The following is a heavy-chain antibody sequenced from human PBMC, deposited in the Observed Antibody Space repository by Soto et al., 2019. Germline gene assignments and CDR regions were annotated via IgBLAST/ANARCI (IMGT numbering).Heavy chain of an antibody. V-gene: IGHV3-23*01. J-gene: IGHJ1*01. CDR2: ISGGGGRT. D-gene: IGHD6-19*01. Sequence: GGSLRLSCAASGFTFSTYAMSWVRQAPGKGLEWVSSISGGGGRTYYADSVKGRFTISRDNSKNALYLQLNSLRAEDTAVYYCAKVCRQSAVAGTRESDEWGQGTLV. CDR3: AKVCRQSAVAGTRESDE. CDR1: GFTFSTYA.